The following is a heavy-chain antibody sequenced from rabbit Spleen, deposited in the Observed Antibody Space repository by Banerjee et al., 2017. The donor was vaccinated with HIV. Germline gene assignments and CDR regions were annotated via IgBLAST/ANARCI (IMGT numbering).Heavy chain of an antibody. D-gene: IGHD4-1*01. CDR2: IYPGSSGST. V-gene: IGHV1S40*01. J-gene: IGHJ6*01. CDR3: ARDLTGVIGWNFGW. Sequence: QSLEESGGDLVKPGASLTLTCTASGFSFSSDYYMCWVRQAPGKGLECGACIYPGSSGSTYYANWAKGRLTISKTSSTTVTLQMTSLTAADTATYFCARDLTGVIGWNFGWWGQGTLVTVS. CDR1: GFSFSSDYY.